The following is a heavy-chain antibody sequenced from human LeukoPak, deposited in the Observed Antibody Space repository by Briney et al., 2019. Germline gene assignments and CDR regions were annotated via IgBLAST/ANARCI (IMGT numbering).Heavy chain of an antibody. CDR2: IYYSGSS. CDR1: GGSISSYY. J-gene: IGHJ4*02. V-gene: IGHV4-59*01. CDR3: ARGQWLVAFDY. D-gene: IGHD6-19*01. Sequence: SETLSLTCTVSGGSISSYYWSWVRQPPGKGREGIGDIYYSGSSNYNPSLKSRVTISVDTSKNQFSLKLSSVTAADTAVYYCARGQWLVAFDYWGQGTLVTVSS.